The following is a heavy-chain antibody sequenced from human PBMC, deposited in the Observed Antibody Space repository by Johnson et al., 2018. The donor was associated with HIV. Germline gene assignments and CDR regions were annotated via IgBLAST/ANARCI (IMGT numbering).Heavy chain of an antibody. Sequence: VQVVESGGGLVQPGGSLRVSCAVSGFTFSSYWMHWVRQAPGKGLVWVSRINSDGSSTSYADSVKGRFTISSDNAENTRDLQVNSLRAEDTAVYSCARAGDGYHYDAFGIWGQGTMVTVSS. CDR3: ARAGDGYHYDAFGI. J-gene: IGHJ3*02. CDR2: INSDGSST. D-gene: IGHD5-24*01. CDR1: GFTFSSYW. V-gene: IGHV3-74*02.